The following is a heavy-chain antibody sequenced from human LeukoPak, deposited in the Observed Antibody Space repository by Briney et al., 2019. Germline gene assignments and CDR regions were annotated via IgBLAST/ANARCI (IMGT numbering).Heavy chain of an antibody. CDR2: FDPEDGET. J-gene: IGHJ4*02. D-gene: IGHD6-19*01. Sequence: ASVKVSCKVSGYTLTELSMHWVRQAPGKGLEWMGGFDPEDGETIYAQKFQGRVTMTEDTSTDTAYMELSSLRSEDTAVYYCATDLHYGTAVASDYWGQGTLVTVSS. V-gene: IGHV1-24*01. CDR3: ATDLHYGTAVASDY. CDR1: GYTLTELS.